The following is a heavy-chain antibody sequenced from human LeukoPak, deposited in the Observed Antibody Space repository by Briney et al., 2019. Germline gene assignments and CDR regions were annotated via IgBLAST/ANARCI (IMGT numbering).Heavy chain of an antibody. V-gene: IGHV3-23*01. Sequence: GGSLRLSCAGSGFTFTNYAMTWVRQAPGKGLEWVSGISGSGSDTYYADSVKGRFTISRDNSKNTLYLQMNSLRAEDTAVYYCARSTSSEYDIYHFDYWGQGTLVTVSS. CDR1: GFTFTNYA. CDR3: ARSTSSEYDIYHFDY. J-gene: IGHJ4*02. CDR2: ISGSGSDT. D-gene: IGHD3-9*01.